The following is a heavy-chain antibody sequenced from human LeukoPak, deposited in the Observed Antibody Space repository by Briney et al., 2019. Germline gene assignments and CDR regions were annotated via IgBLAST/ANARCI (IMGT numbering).Heavy chain of an antibody. CDR2: MNPNSGNT. CDR3: ARDVLRYYYYYGMDV. V-gene: IGHV1-8*01. D-gene: IGHD3-9*01. J-gene: IGHJ6*02. Sequence: ASVKVSCKASGYTFTSYEINWVRQATGQGLEWMGWMNPNSGNTGYAQKFQGRVTMTRNTSISTAYTELSSLRAEDTAVYYCARDVLRYYYYYGMDVWGQGTTVTVSS. CDR1: GYTFTSYE.